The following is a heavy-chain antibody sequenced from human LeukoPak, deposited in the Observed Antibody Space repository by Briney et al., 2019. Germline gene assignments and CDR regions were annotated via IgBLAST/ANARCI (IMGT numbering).Heavy chain of an antibody. J-gene: IGHJ3*02. CDR2: IWRDGSNE. V-gene: IGHV3-33*01. Sequence: GGSLRLSCAASGFTFSAYGMHWVRQTPGKGLEWVAVIWRDGSNENYPDSVKGRFTISRDNSKNTLFLQMNSLRTEDTAVYYCARDFGARPFDIWGQGTMVTVSS. D-gene: IGHD3-10*01. CDR3: ARDFGARPFDI. CDR1: GFTFSAYG.